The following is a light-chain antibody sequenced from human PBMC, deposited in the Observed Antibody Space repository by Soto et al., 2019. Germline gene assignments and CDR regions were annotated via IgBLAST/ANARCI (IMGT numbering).Light chain of an antibody. CDR1: QSLSSSF. CDR3: HQVATSRT. V-gene: IGKV3-20*01. CDR2: GAS. Sequence: EIVLTQSPGTLSLSSGQRATLSCRASQSLSSSFLAWYQQKPGQAPRLLIYGASSRAAGVPDRFSGSWSGTDFTLTISSLEPEDFAVYFCHQVATSRTFGQGTKVDMK. J-gene: IGKJ1*01.